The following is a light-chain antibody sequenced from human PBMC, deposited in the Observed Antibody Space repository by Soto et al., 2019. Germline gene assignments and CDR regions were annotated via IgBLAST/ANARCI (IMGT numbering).Light chain of an antibody. J-gene: IGKJ4*01. CDR2: AVS. V-gene: IGKV3D-7*01. Sequence: EIVMTQSPATLSLSPGERATLSCRASQSVSSSYLSWYQQKPGQAPRLLISAVSTRATGIPARFSGSGSGTDFTLTISSLQPEDSASYCCQQSYSSWATFGGGTKVEIQ. CDR1: QSVSSSY. CDR3: QQSYSSWAT.